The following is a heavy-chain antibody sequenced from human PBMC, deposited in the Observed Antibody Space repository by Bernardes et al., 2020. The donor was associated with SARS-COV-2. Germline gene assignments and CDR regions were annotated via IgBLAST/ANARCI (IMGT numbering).Heavy chain of an antibody. CDR3: AKGNSRYYYGMDV. D-gene: IGHD5-18*01. Sequence: GRSLRSSCAASGFTFSAYTMSWVRQAPGKGLEWVSVISGSGTSTYYADSVKGRFTISRDNSRTTLYLQMNSLRAEDTAVYYCAKGNSRYYYGMDVWGKGTTVTVSS. CDR2: ISGSGTST. J-gene: IGHJ6*04. CDR1: GFTFSAYT. V-gene: IGHV3-23*01.